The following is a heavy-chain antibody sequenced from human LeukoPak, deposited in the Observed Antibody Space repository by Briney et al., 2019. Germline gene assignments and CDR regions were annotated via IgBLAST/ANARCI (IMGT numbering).Heavy chain of an antibody. J-gene: IGHJ4*02. V-gene: IGHV3-48*04. D-gene: IGHD1-26*01. CDR1: GLTFSKYS. CDR2: ISSSGSTI. Sequence: GGSLRLSCAASGLTFSKYSMTWVRQAPGKGLEWVSYISSSGSTIYYTDSVKGRFTISRDNAKNSLYLQMNSLRAEDTAVYYCARGRYSGSYLLDYWGQGTLVTVSS. CDR3: ARGRYSGSYLLDY.